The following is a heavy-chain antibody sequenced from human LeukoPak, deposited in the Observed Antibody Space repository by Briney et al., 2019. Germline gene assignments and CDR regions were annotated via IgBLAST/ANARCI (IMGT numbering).Heavy chain of an antibody. D-gene: IGHD4-11*01. V-gene: IGHV3-23*01. CDR3: AKDLDDYSSYYFDY. J-gene: IGHJ4*02. Sequence: GGSLRLSCAASGFTFSSYAMSWVRQAPGKGLEWVSGISDSGGATLYADSVKGRFTISRDNSKNTLYLQMNSLRAEDTAVYYCAKDLDDYSSYYFDYWGQGTLVTVSS. CDR1: GFTFSSYA. CDR2: ISDSGGAT.